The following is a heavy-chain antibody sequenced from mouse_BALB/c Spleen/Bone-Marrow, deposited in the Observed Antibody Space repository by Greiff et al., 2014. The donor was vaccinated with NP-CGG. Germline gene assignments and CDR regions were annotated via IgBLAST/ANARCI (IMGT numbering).Heavy chain of an antibody. CDR1: GYTFTSYD. CDR2: IFPGDGGT. J-gene: IGHJ3*01. V-gene: IGHV1-85*01. D-gene: IGHD2-14*01. CDR3: ARNYRYAWFAY. Sequence: QVQLKDSGAELVKPGASVELSCKASGYTFTSYDINWVRQRPEQGLEWIGWIFPGDGGTKWNEKFKGKATLTTDKSSSTAYMQLNRLTFEDSAVYFCARNYRYAWFAYWGQGTLVTVSA.